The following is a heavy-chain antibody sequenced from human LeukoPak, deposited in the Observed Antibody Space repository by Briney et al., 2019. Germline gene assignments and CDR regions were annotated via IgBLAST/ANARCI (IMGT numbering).Heavy chain of an antibody. V-gene: IGHV4-61*08. Sequence: SETLSLTCTVSGGSISSGGYYWSWIRQPPGKGLEWIGYIYHSGSTNYNPSLKSRVTMSVDTSKNQCTLKLSSVTAADTAVYYCARVGDYALKDWGQGTLVTVSS. CDR1: GGSISSGGYY. CDR3: ARVGDYALKD. CDR2: IYHSGST. D-gene: IGHD3-16*01. J-gene: IGHJ4*02.